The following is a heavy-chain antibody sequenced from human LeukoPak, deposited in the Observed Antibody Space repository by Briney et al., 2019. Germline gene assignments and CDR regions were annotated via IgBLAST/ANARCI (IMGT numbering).Heavy chain of an antibody. CDR1: GGTFSSYA. D-gene: IGHD2-21*02. J-gene: IGHJ4*02. V-gene: IGHV1-69*04. Sequence: SVKVSCKASGGTFSSYAISWVRQAPGQGLEWMGRIIPILGIANYAQKFQGRVTITADKSTSTAYMELSSLRSEDTAVYYCARNCGGDCYYFDYWGQGTLVTVSS. CDR3: ARNCGGDCYYFDY. CDR2: IIPILGIA.